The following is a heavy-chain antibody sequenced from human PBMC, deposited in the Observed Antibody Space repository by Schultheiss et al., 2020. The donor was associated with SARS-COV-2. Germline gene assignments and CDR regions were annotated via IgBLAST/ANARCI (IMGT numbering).Heavy chain of an antibody. CDR1: GYTFTSYG. V-gene: IGHV1-18*01. D-gene: IGHD1-26*01. CDR2: ISAYNGNT. Sequence: ASVKISCKASGYTFTSYGISWVRQAPGQGLEWMGWISAYNGNTNYAQKLQGRVTMTTDTSTSTAYMELRSLRSDDTAVYYCARERVGATRDAFDIWGQGTMVTVSS. J-gene: IGHJ3*02. CDR3: ARERVGATRDAFDI.